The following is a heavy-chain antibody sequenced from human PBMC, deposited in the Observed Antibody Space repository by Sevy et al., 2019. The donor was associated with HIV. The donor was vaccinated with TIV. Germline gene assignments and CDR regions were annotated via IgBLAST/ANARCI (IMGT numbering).Heavy chain of an antibody. J-gene: IGHJ6*02. D-gene: IGHD3-3*01. CDR3: AREREFTIFGVLIEYGMDV. CDR2: IYSGGTT. V-gene: IGHV3-53*01. Sequence: GESLKISCAASGFTVSSNYMSWVRQAPGKGLEWVSVIYSGGTTYYADSVKGRLTISRDNSKNTLYLQMNNLRAEDTAVYYCAREREFTIFGVLIEYGMDVWGQGTTVTVSS. CDR1: GFTVSSNY.